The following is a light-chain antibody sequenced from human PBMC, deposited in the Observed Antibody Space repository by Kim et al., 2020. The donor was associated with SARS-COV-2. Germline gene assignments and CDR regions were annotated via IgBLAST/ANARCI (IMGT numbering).Light chain of an antibody. J-gene: IGLJ2*01. CDR2: GRN. CDR3: QSRDSGGNIL. CDR1: SRRRYY. V-gene: IGLV3-19*01. Sequence: VDVGQTVRITCQGDSRRRYYATWYQQRPRQAPVLVIYGRNNRPSGIPDRFSGSSSGNTASLTISGAQAEDEADFYCQSRDSGGNILFGGGTQLTVL.